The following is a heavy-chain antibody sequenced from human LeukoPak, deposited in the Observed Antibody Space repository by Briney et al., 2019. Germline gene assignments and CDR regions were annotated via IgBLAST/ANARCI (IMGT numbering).Heavy chain of an antibody. CDR3: ASQRWEVGATQVGGFYYYYYMDV. CDR2: IYTSGST. Sequence: SETLSLTCTVSGGSISSGSYYWSWIRQPAGKGLEWIGRIYTSGSTNYNPSLKSRVTISVDTSKNQFSLKLSSVTAADTAVYYCASQRWEVGATQVGGFYYYYYMDVWGKGTTVTVSS. V-gene: IGHV4-61*02. J-gene: IGHJ6*03. D-gene: IGHD1-26*01. CDR1: GGSISSGSYY.